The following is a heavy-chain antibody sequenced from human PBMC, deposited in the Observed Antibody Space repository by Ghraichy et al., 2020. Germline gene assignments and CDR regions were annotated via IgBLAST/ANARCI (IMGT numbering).Heavy chain of an antibody. V-gene: IGHV4-59*01. CDR1: GGSISSYY. D-gene: IGHD6-13*01. J-gene: IGHJ4*02. CDR2: IYYSGST. Sequence: SETLSLTCTVSGGSISSYYWSWIRQPPGKGLEWIGYIYYSGSTNYNPSLKSRVTISVDTSKNQFSLKLSSVTAADTAVYYCARRRPIAAAGTEEFDYWGQGTLVTVSS. CDR3: ARRRPIAAAGTEEFDY.